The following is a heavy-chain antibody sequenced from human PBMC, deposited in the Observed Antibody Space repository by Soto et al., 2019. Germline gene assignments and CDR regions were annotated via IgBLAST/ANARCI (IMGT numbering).Heavy chain of an antibody. V-gene: IGHV1-69*13. CDR2: IIPIFGTA. J-gene: IGHJ6*02. CDR1: GGTFSSYA. Sequence: SVKVSCKASGGTFSSYAISWVRQAPGQGLEWMGGIIPIFGTANYAQKFQGRVTITADESTSTAYMELSSLRSEDTAVYYCASCTGGSCYSGGLYYYYYGMDVCGQGPTVTVSS. D-gene: IGHD2-15*01. CDR3: ASCTGGSCYSGGLYYYYYGMDV.